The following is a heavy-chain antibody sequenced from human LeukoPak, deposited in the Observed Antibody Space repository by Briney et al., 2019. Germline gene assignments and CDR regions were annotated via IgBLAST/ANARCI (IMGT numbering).Heavy chain of an antibody. CDR2: IYHSGRT. V-gene: IGHV4-4*02. D-gene: IGHD3-3*01. CDR1: GGSIISGNW. J-gene: IGHJ4*02. CDR3: ASSDGQPPRFDSSYDVFDY. Sequence: SGTLSLTCAVSGGSIISGNWWSWVRQPPGKGLEWIGEIYHSGRTNYNPSLKSRVTISLDKSKNQFSLNLSSVTAADTALYYCASSDGQPPRFDSSYDVFDYWGQGTLVTVSS.